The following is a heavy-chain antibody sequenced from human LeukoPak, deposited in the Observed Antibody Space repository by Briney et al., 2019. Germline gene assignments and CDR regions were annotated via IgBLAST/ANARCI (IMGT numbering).Heavy chain of an antibody. V-gene: IGHV3-30*02. D-gene: IGHD1-26*01. CDR1: GFTFSSYG. J-gene: IGHJ4*02. CDR3: AKDDSGSYYGSTIY. CDR2: IRYDGSNK. Sequence: GGSLRLSCAASGFTFSSYGMHWVRQAPGKGLEWVAFIRYDGSNKYYADSVKGRFTISRDNSKNTLYLQMNSLSAEDTAVYYCAKDDSGSYYGSTIYWGQGTLVTVSS.